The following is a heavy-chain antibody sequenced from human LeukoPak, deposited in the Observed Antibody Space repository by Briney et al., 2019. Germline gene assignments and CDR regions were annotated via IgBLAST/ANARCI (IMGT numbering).Heavy chain of an antibody. D-gene: IGHD3-10*01. CDR2: ISSSGSTI. CDR1: GFTFSSYE. Sequence: GGSLRLSCAASGFTFSSYEMNWVRQAPGKGLEWVSYISSSGSTIYYADSVKGRFTISRDNAKNSLYLQMNSLRAEDTAVYYCARDTITMVRGVIIPYYFDYWGQRTLVTVSS. J-gene: IGHJ4*02. V-gene: IGHV3-48*03. CDR3: ARDTITMVRGVIIPYYFDY.